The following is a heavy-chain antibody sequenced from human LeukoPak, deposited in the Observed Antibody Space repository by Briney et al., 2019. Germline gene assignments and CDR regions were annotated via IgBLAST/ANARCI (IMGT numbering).Heavy chain of an antibody. J-gene: IGHJ2*01. CDR2: ISSSSTI. CDR3: ARVSESERCFDL. D-gene: IGHD1-14*01. CDR1: GLTFSSYS. Sequence: PGGSLRLSCAASGLTFSSYSMNWVRQAPGKGLGWVSYISSSSTIYYADSVKGRFTISRDNAKNSLYLQMNSLRAEDTAVYYCARVSESERCFDLWGRGTLVTVSS. V-gene: IGHV3-48*01.